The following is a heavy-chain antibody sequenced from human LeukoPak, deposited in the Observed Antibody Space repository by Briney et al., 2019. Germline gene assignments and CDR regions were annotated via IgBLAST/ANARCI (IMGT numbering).Heavy chain of an antibody. Sequence: ASVKVSCKASGYTFTGYYMHWVRQAPGQGLEWMGWINPNSGGTNYAQKFQGRVTMTRDTSISTAYVELSRLRSDDTAVYYCARDSELLWFGELLNAFDIWGQGTMVTVSS. D-gene: IGHD3-10*01. V-gene: IGHV1-2*02. CDR2: INPNSGGT. CDR1: GYTFTGYY. J-gene: IGHJ3*02. CDR3: ARDSELLWFGELLNAFDI.